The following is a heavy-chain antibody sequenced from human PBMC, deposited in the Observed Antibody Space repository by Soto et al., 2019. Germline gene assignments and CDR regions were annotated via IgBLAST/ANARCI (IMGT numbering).Heavy chain of an antibody. D-gene: IGHD2-2*01. V-gene: IGHV1-18*01. CDR1: GYTFTSYG. Sequence: QVQLVQSGAEVKEPGASVKISCKASGYTFTSYGISWVRQAPGQGLEWMSWISAYNGDTNYAQKVQGRVTMTTDTSTSTAFMELRSLRFDDTAVYYCVREPDGHSDFDYWGQGTLVTVSS. J-gene: IGHJ4*02. CDR3: VREPDGHSDFDY. CDR2: ISAYNGDT.